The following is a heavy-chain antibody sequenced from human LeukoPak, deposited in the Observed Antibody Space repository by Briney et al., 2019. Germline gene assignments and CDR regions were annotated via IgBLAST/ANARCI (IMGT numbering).Heavy chain of an antibody. Sequence: GGSLRLSCAASGLTFNSYWMSWLRQAPGKGPEWVANINQDGREKYYVDSVKGRFTISSDNAKNSLHLQMNSLRAEETAVYYCVRGNGDLPFDYWGQGTLVTVSS. CDR2: INQDGREK. V-gene: IGHV3-7*05. CDR3: VRGNGDLPFDY. J-gene: IGHJ4*02. CDR1: GLTFNSYW. D-gene: IGHD3-10*01.